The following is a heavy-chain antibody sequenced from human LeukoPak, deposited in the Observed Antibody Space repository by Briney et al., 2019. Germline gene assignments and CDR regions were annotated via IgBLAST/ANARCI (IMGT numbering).Heavy chain of an antibody. J-gene: IGHJ4*02. V-gene: IGHV5-51*01. Sequence: GESLKISCKTSGYNFTTYWIVWVRRMPGKGLEWMGIIYPGDSDTRYSPSFQGQVTISADKSISTAYLLRSSLKASDTAIYYCARQEYSGSYLDSWGQGTLVTVSS. CDR3: ARQEYSGSYLDS. D-gene: IGHD1-26*01. CDR1: GYNFTTYW. CDR2: IYPGDSDT.